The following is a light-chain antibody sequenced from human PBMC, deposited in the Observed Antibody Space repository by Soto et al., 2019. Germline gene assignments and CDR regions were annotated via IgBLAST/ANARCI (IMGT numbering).Light chain of an antibody. CDR1: QSVSSSY. CDR2: GAS. Sequence: EIVLTQSPGTQSLSPGERATLSCRASQSVSSSYLAWYQQKPGQAPRLLIYGASSRATGIPDRFSGSGSGSGSGTDFTLTISRLEPEDFAVYYCQQYGSLWTFGQGTKV. CDR3: QQYGSLWT. J-gene: IGKJ1*01. V-gene: IGKV3-20*01.